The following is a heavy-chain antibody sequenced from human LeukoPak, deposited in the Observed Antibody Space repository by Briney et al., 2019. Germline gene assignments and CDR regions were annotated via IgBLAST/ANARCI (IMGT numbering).Heavy chain of an antibody. V-gene: IGHV1-2*06. CDR2: INPNSGGT. D-gene: IGHD4-17*01. Sequence: ASVKVSCKASGYTFTGYYMHWVRQAPGQGLEWMGRINPNSGGTNYAQKFQGRVTMTRDTSISTAYMELSRLRSDDTAVYYCAGWPTVTYGFDPWGQGTLVTVSS. CDR3: AGWPTVTYGFDP. CDR1: GYTFTGYY. J-gene: IGHJ5*02.